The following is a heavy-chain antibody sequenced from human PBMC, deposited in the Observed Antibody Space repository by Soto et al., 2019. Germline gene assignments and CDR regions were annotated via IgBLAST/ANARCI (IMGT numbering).Heavy chain of an antibody. CDR1: GTSISSYY. J-gene: IGHJ4*02. Sequence: PSATLSLTCPVSGTSISSYYWSWIRQPPGKGLEWIANIHYSGTTNYNPSLASRVTISVDTSKNQFSLKMTSVTAADRAIYFCARYNSYAIDYWGRGTLVT. CDR3: ARYNSYAIDY. CDR2: IHYSGTT. D-gene: IGHD2-8*01. V-gene: IGHV4-59*01.